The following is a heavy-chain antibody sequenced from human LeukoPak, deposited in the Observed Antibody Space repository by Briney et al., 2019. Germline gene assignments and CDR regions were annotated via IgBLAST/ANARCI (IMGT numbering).Heavy chain of an antibody. CDR3: AIPGYSSGWYGHWGFDY. D-gene: IGHD6-19*01. J-gene: IGHJ4*02. Sequence: ASVKVSCKVSGYTLTELSMHWVRQAPGKGLEWMGGFDPEDGETIYAQKFQGRVTMTEDTSTDTAYMELSSLRSEDTAVYYCAIPGYSSGWYGHWGFDYWGQGTLVTVSS. V-gene: IGHV1-24*01. CDR1: GYTLTELS. CDR2: FDPEDGET.